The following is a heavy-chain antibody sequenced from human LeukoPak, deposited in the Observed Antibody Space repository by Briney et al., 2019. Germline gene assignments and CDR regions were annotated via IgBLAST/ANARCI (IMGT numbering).Heavy chain of an antibody. CDR3: AREMYYDILTGYYRYFDY. CDR1: GFTFSSYE. V-gene: IGHV3-48*03. CDR2: IISSGSTI. J-gene: IGHJ4*02. Sequence: GGSLRLSCAASGFTFSSYEMNWVRQAPGKGLEWVSYIISSGSTIYYADSVKGRFTISRDNAKNSLYLQMNSLRAEDTAVYYCAREMYYDILTGYYRYFDYWGQGTLVTVSS. D-gene: IGHD3-9*01.